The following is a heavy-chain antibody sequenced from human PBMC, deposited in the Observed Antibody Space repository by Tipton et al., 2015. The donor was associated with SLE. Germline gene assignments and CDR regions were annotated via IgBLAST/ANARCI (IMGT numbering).Heavy chain of an antibody. CDR1: GGSISSYY. V-gene: IGHV4-4*07. Sequence: LRLSCSVSGGSISSYYWSWIRQPAGKGLEWIGRIYPSGSTNYNPSLKSRVTMSGDTSKNQFSLNLSSVTAADTAVYYCATGTYYFDNWGQGTLVTVSS. CDR3: ATGTYYFDN. J-gene: IGHJ4*02. CDR2: IYPSGST.